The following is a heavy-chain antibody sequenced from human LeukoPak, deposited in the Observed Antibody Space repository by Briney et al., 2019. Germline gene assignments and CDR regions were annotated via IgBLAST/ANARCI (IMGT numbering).Heavy chain of an antibody. J-gene: IGHJ3*02. CDR2: IYYSGST. CDR1: GGSITSYY. V-gene: IGHV4-59*12. CDR3: ARATLLTGDYDAFDI. Sequence: PSETLSLTCTVSGGSITSYYWSRIRQPPRKGLEWIGYIYYSGSTYYNPSLKSRVTISVDRSKNQFSLKLSSVTAADTAVYYCARATLLTGDYDAFDIWAKGQWSPSLQ. D-gene: IGHD7-27*01.